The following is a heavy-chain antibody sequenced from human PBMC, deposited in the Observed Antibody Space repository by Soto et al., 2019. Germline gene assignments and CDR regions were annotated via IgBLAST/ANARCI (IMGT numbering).Heavy chain of an antibody. D-gene: IGHD2-2*01. V-gene: IGHV4-38-2*01. CDR2: ISDSGYN. CDR3: TRIYCTTTSCFINGMDV. CDR1: GYVITNGYH. J-gene: IGHJ6*02. Sequence: SETLSLTCAVSGYVITNGYHWGWIRQPSGKELGWIGTISDSGYNYYTPSLKSRVTISIDTAKNHLSLILSSVTAADKATYYCTRIYCTTTSCFINGMDVWGQGTTVTVSS.